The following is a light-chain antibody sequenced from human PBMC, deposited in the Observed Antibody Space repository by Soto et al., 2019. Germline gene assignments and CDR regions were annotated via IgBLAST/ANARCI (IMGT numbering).Light chain of an antibody. CDR1: QSISSW. V-gene: IGKV1-5*01. CDR2: DAS. Sequence: DIQMTQSPSTLSASVGDRVTITCRASQSISSWLAWYQQKPGKAPKLLIYDASSLESGVPSRFSGSRSGTEFTLTISSLQADDFATYYCQQYNSYSTFGQGTKLEIK. CDR3: QQYNSYST. J-gene: IGKJ2*01.